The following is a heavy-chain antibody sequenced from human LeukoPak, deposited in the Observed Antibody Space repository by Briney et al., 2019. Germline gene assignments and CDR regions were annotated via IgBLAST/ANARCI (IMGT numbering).Heavy chain of an antibody. CDR3: ARHALKRQWEILNPTFDY. D-gene: IGHD1-26*01. CDR1: GGSISSSSYY. Sequence: SGTLSLTCAVSGGSISSSSYYWGWIRQPPGKGLEWIGSIYYNGSTYYNPSLKSRVTISVDTSKNQFSLKLSSVTAADTAVYYCARHALKRQWEILNPTFDYWGQGTLVTVSS. V-gene: IGHV4-39*01. J-gene: IGHJ4*02. CDR2: IYYNGST.